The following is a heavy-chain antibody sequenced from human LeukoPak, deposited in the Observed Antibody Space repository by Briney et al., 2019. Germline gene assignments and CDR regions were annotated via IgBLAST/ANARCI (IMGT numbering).Heavy chain of an antibody. D-gene: IGHD6-19*01. CDR2: ISYVGSNK. V-gene: IGHV3-30*18. J-gene: IGHJ3*02. CDR1: GFTFSSYG. CDR3: AKDWGRRAVAGDAFDI. Sequence: GGSLRLSCAASGFTFSSYGMHWVRQAPGKGLEWVAVISYVGSNKYYADSVKGRFTISRDNSKNTLYLQMNSLRAEDTAVYYCAKDWGRRAVAGDAFDIWGQGTMVTVSS.